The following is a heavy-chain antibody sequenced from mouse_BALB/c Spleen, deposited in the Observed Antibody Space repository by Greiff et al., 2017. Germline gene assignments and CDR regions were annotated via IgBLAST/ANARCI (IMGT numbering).Heavy chain of an antibody. CDR1: GFNIKDSY. D-gene: IGHD3-1*01. CDR3: ARGGAARGRGEWFAY. CDR2: IDPANGNT. J-gene: IGHJ3*01. V-gene: IGHV14-3*02. Sequence: VQLQQSGAELVKPGASVKLSCTASGFNIKDSYMHWVKQRPEQGLEWIGRIDPANGNTKYDPKFQGKATITADTSSNTAYLQLSSLTSEDTAVYYCARGGAARGRGEWFAYWGQGTLVTVSA.